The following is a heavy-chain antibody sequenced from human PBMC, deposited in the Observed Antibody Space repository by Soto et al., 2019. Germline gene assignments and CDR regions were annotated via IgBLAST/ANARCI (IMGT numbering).Heavy chain of an antibody. Sequence: SETLSLTCAVYGGSFSAYYWSWIRQPPVKGLEWIGEVNHSGTTNYNPSLKSRVTISVDTSKNQFSLKLSSVTAADTAVYYCARGRGQIYLYQYYIMDVWGQGTTVTVSS. CDR2: VNHSGTT. J-gene: IGHJ6*02. D-gene: IGHD3-10*01. CDR3: ARGRGQIYLYQYYIMDV. CDR1: GGSFSAYY. V-gene: IGHV4-34*01.